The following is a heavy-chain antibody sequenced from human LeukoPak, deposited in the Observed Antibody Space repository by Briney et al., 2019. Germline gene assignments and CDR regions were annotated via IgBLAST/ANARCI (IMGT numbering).Heavy chain of an antibody. CDR3: AKDIAYYYDSSGPLFDN. Sequence: PGGSLRLSCAASGSTVTSYGMHWVRQAPGKGLEWVAFIRHDGGNKYYTDSVKGRFTISRDNSKNTLYPQMNSLRAEDTAVYYCAKDIAYYYDSSGPLFDNWGQGTLVTVSS. CDR2: IRHDGGNK. V-gene: IGHV3-30*02. CDR1: GSTVTSYG. D-gene: IGHD3-22*01. J-gene: IGHJ4*02.